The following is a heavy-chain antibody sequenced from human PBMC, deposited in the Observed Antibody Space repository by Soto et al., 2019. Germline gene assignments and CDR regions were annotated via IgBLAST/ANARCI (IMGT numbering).Heavy chain of an antibody. V-gene: IGHV1-46*01. Sequence: QVQLVQSGAEVRKPGASVTISCKTSGYTFAMHYIHRVRQAPGQGLEWMGMINPNDGSTNYVQRFQGRVTMIRDTSTRTVFLNMSRLTSDDTAVFFCAREDGGGGRRHDFWGQGTLITVSS. J-gene: IGHJ4*02. D-gene: IGHD2-15*01. CDR1: GYTFAMHY. CDR3: AREDGGGGRRHDF. CDR2: INPNDGST.